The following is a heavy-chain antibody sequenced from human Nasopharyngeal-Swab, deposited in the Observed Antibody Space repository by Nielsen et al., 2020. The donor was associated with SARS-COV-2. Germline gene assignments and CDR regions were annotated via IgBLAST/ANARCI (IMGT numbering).Heavy chain of an antibody. CDR3: ARAYDILTGYYADV. Sequence: SETLSLTCAVYGGSFSGYYWSWIRQPPGKGLEWIGEINHSGSTNYNPSLKSRVTISVDTSKNQFSLKLSPVTAADTAVYYCARAYDILTGYYADVWGQGTTVTVSS. D-gene: IGHD3-9*01. J-gene: IGHJ6*02. CDR1: GGSFSGYY. CDR2: INHSGST. V-gene: IGHV4-34*01.